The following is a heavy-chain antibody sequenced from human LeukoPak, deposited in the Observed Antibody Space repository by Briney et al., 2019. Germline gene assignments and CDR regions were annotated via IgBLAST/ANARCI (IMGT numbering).Heavy chain of an antibody. D-gene: IGHD3/OR15-3a*01. V-gene: IGHV3-48*01. CDR1: RFTFSSHN. J-gene: IGHJ4*02. CDR3: ARDRGDFWTGYYTNYFDY. Sequence: GGSLRLSCAASRFTFSSHNMHWVRQAPGKGLEWVSYISDSSTTIYYADSVKGRFTISRDNARNSLYLQMNSLRAEDTAVYYCARDRGDFWTGYYTNYFDYWDQGTLVTVSS. CDR2: ISDSSTTI.